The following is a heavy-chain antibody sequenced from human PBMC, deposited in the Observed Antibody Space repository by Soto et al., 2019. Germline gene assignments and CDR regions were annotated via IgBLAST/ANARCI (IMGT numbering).Heavy chain of an antibody. CDR3: ATLSYFDSDSAHDY. J-gene: IGHJ4*02. D-gene: IGHD3-22*01. CDR1: AYSFTKNW. CDR2: IYPGDSDI. Sequence: PGESLKISCKGSAYSFTKNWIAWVRQVPGRGLEWMGIIYPGDSDIKYSPSFQGKVTISDDKAISTAYLQWSSLKASDTAMYYCATLSYFDSDSAHDYWGQGTQVTVSS. V-gene: IGHV5-51*01.